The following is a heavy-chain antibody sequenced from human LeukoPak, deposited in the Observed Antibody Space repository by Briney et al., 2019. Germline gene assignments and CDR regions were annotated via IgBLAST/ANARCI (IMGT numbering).Heavy chain of an antibody. J-gene: IGHJ4*02. CDR3: AKDRPNYYGTNGHYYRRDGDC. Sequence: GGSLRLSCVASGFTFSSYAMSWVRQAAGKGLEWVSSTSSSGETTYYADSVKGRFTISRDKSRNTLYLQMNSLRAEDTAVYYCAKDRPNYYGTNGHYYRRDGDCWGQGTLVTVSS. CDR2: TSSSGETT. V-gene: IGHV3-23*01. CDR1: GFTFSSYA. D-gene: IGHD3-22*01.